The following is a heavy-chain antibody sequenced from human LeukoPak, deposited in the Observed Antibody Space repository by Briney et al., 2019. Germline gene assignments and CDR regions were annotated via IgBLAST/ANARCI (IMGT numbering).Heavy chain of an antibody. V-gene: IGHV3-21*01. Sequence: GGSLRLSCAASGFTLSSYSMTWVRQAPGKGLEWVSSISSSSSYIYYADSVKGRFTISRDNAKNSLYLQMNSLRAEDTAVYYCARDGGPRDYYYMDVWGKGTTVTVSS. J-gene: IGHJ6*03. D-gene: IGHD3-16*01. CDR1: GFTLSSYS. CDR2: ISSSSSYI. CDR3: ARDGGPRDYYYMDV.